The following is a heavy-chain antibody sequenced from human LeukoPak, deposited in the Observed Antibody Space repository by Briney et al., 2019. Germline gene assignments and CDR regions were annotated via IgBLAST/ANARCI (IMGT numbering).Heavy chain of an antibody. J-gene: IGHJ6*03. CDR3: ARHIGGRYYYYYMDV. D-gene: IGHD3-16*02. V-gene: IGHV4-39*01. CDR2: IYYSGST. CDR1: GGSININTYY. Sequence: SETLSLTCTVSGGSININTYYWGWIRQPPGKGLEWIGSIYYSGSTYYNPSLKSRVTISVDTSKNQFSLKLSSVTAADTAVYYCARHIGGRYYYYYMDVWGKGTTVTISS.